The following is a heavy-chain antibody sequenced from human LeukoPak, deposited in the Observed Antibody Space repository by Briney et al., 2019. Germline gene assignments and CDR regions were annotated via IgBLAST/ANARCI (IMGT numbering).Heavy chain of an antibody. CDR3: ATVGGTNWYPFRDY. V-gene: IGHV1-24*01. CDR1: GYTLTELS. J-gene: IGHJ4*02. CDR2: FDPEDGKT. D-gene: IGHD6-13*01. Sequence: GASVKVSCKVSGYTLTELSMHWVRQAPGKELEWMGGFDPEDGKTIYAQKFRGRVTMTEDTSTDTAFMELSSLRSEDTAVYYCATVGGTNWYPFRDYWGQGALVTVSS.